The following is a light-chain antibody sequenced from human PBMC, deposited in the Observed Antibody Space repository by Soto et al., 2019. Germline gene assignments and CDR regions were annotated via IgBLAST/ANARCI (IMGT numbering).Light chain of an antibody. CDR1: SGSVSTIHY. CDR3: VLYMGNSIRF. J-gene: IGLJ2*01. Sequence: QAVVTQEPSFSVSPGGTVTLTCGLSSGSVSTIHYPSWYQQTPGQAPRTLIYSTNTRSSGVPSRFSGSILGNKAALTITGAQAEDECYYYCVLYMGNSIRFFGGGTQLTVL. CDR2: STN. V-gene: IGLV8-61*01.